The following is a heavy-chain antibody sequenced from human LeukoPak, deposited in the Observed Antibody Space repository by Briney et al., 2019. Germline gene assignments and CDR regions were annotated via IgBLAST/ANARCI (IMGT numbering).Heavy chain of an antibody. CDR2: IYTSGST. J-gene: IGHJ4*02. Sequence: KTSQTLSLTCTVSGGSISSGSYYWSWIRQPVGKGLEWIGRIYTSGSTNYNPSLKSRVTISVDTSKNQFSLKLSSVTAADTAVYYCARELATMLYYFDYWGQGTLVTVSS. D-gene: IGHD5-24*01. V-gene: IGHV4-61*02. CDR3: ARELATMLYYFDY. CDR1: GGSISSGSYY.